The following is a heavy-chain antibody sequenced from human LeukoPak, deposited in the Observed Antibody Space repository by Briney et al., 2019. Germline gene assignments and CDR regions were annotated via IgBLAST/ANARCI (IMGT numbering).Heavy chain of an antibody. J-gene: IGHJ4*02. Sequence: LRASVKVSCKASEYTLTDYFLQWVRQAPGQGLEWMGRIIPILGIANYAQKFQGRVTITADKSTSTAYMELSSLRSEDTAVYYCASDRLEDTAMVIYRDYWGQGTLVTVSS. CDR1: EYTLTDYF. D-gene: IGHD5-18*01. CDR2: IIPILGIA. CDR3: ASDRLEDTAMVIYRDY. V-gene: IGHV1-69*04.